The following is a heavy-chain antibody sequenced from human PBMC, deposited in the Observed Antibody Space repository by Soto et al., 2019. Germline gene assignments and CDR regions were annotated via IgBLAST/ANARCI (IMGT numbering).Heavy chain of an antibody. Sequence: QVQLVQSGAEVKKPGSSVKVSCKASGGTFSSYAISWVRQAPGQGLEWMGGIIPIFGTANYAQKFQGRVTITADKSTSTADMELSSLRSEDTAVYYCARGGTPYYYDSSGYYVDYWGQGTLVTVSS. J-gene: IGHJ4*02. CDR1: GGTFSSYA. D-gene: IGHD3-22*01. CDR3: ARGGTPYYYDSSGYYVDY. CDR2: IIPIFGTA. V-gene: IGHV1-69*06.